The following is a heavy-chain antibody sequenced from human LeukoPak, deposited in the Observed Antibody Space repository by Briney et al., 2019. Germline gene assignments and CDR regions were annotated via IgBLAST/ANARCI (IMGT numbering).Heavy chain of an antibody. CDR1: GFTFSSYS. Sequence: GGSLRLSCAASGFTFSSYSMNWVRQAPGKGLEWVSSISSSSTYIYYADSVKGRFTVSRDNAENSLYLQMNSLRAEDTAVYYCASGSGSYRTPYYYMDVWGKGTTVTVSS. CDR2: ISSSSTYI. J-gene: IGHJ6*03. D-gene: IGHD3-10*01. V-gene: IGHV3-21*06. CDR3: ASGSGSYRTPYYYMDV.